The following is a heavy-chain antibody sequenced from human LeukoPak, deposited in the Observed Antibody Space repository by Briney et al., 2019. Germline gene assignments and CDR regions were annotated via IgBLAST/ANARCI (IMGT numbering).Heavy chain of an antibody. J-gene: IGHJ6*03. V-gene: IGHV3-11*01. CDR2: ISSSGSTM. CDR1: GFIFSDYY. CDR3: ARDMGYCSGGSCYYYYMDV. D-gene: IGHD2-15*01. Sequence: GGSLRLSCAASGFIFSDYYMSWIRQAPGKGLEWVSYISSSGSTMYYTDSVKGRFTISRDNAKDSLYLQMNSLRAEDTAVYYCARDMGYCSGGSCYYYYMDVWGKGTTVTISS.